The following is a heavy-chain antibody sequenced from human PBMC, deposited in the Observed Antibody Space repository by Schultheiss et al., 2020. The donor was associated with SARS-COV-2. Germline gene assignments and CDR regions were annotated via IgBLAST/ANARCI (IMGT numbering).Heavy chain of an antibody. Sequence: ASVKVSCKASGFTFTSSAMHWVRQAPGQGLEWMGWINPNSGGTNYAQKFQGWVTMTRDTSISTAYMELSRLRSDDTAVYYCARGRVEVLWFKIRNYYYGMDVWGQGTTVTVSS. D-gene: IGHD3-10*01. J-gene: IGHJ6*02. V-gene: IGHV1-2*04. CDR2: INPNSGGT. CDR1: GFTFTSSA. CDR3: ARGRVEVLWFKIRNYYYGMDV.